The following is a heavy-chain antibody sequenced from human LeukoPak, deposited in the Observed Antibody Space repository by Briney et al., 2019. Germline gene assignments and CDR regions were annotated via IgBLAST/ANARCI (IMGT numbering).Heavy chain of an antibody. Sequence: ASVKVSCKASGGTFISYAISWVRQAPGQGLEWMGGIIPIFGTANYAQKFQGRVTITADESTSTAYMELSSLRSEDTAVYYCARSYSSPYYYYYGMDVWGQGTTVTVSS. J-gene: IGHJ6*02. CDR1: GGTFISYA. CDR2: IIPIFGTA. CDR3: ARSYSSPYYYYYGMDV. D-gene: IGHD6-13*01. V-gene: IGHV1-69*13.